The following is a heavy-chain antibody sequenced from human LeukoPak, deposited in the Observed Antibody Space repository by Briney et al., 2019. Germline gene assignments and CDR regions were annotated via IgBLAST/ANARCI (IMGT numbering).Heavy chain of an antibody. CDR1: GFTFRSYA. D-gene: IGHD7-27*01. CDR3: ARDLGNWGWNDF. CDR2: IWYDGFNK. J-gene: IGHJ4*02. Sequence: GGSLRLSCAASGFTFRSYAMHWVRQAPGKGLEWVAVIWYDGFNKYYADSVKGRFTISRDNSKNTLYLQMNSLRAEDTAVYYCARDLGNWGWNDFWGQGTLVTVSS. V-gene: IGHV3-33*08.